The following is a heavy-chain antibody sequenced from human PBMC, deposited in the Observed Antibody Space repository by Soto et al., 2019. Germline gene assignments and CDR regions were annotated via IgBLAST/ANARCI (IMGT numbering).Heavy chain of an antibody. V-gene: IGHV1-3*01. D-gene: IGHD6-13*01. CDR1: GYTFTSYG. J-gene: IGHJ5*02. CDR3: VRRHVLATGIDWFEP. Sequence: ASVKVSCKASGYTFTSYGIHWVRQAPGQRLEWMGWINAANGDTKYSPKFQGRVTITRDTSASTAYMELSSLRSEDTAVYYCVRRHVLATGIDWFEPLVQVTLVIVS. CDR2: INAANGDT.